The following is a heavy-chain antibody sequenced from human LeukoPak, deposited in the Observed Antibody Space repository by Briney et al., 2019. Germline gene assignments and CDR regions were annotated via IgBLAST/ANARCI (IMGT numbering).Heavy chain of an antibody. CDR3: ASLPNGAAGSFDY. D-gene: IGHD6-13*01. CDR2: IIPIFGTA. Sequence: SVTVSCKASGGTFSSYAISWVRQAPGQGLEWMGRIIPIFGTANYAQKFQGRVTITTDESTSTACMELSSLRSEDTAVYYCASLPNGAAGSFDYWGQGTLVTVSS. V-gene: IGHV1-69*05. J-gene: IGHJ4*02. CDR1: GGTFSSYA.